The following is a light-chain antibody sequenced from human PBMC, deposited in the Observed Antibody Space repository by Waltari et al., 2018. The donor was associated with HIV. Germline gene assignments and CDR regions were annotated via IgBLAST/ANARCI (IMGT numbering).Light chain of an antibody. CDR3: SSYSPRDSVV. Sequence: HSVLTQPASVSGSPGQSITISCSGPTRHLCSLNFVSWYQQSPGRAPKLIIFEVSSRPSGISDRFSGSKSGDTASLTSSALRTEDEADYFCSSYSPRDSVVFGGGTKVTVL. CDR1: TRHLCSLNF. V-gene: IGLV2-14*01. CDR2: EVS. J-gene: IGLJ3*02.